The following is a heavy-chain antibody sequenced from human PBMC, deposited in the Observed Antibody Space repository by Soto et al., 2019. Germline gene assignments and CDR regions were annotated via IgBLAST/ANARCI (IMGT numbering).Heavy chain of an antibody. V-gene: IGHV3-74*01. CDR1: GFIFSNNW. CDR2: INTDGSTT. D-gene: IGHD3-3*01. Sequence: PGGSLRLSCAASGFIFSNNWMHWVRQAPGKGLVWVSRINTDGSTTTYADSVKGRFTISRDNAKNTLYLQMNSLRAEDTAVYYCAREGSRITIFGGLRHPIDYWGQGTLVTVSS. CDR3: AREGSRITIFGGLRHPIDY. J-gene: IGHJ4*02.